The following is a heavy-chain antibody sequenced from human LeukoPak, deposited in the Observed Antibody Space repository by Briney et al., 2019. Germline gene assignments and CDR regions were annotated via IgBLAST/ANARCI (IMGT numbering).Heavy chain of an antibody. D-gene: IGHD3-22*01. CDR1: GFTFSSYA. CDR3: AKVPDHYDSSGYPEYFQH. Sequence: GGSLRLSCAASGFTFSSYAMSWVRQAPGKGLEWVSAISGSGGSTYYADSVKGRFTISRDNSKNTLYLQMNSLRAEDTAVYYCAKVPDHYDSSGYPEYFQHWGQGTLVTVSS. J-gene: IGHJ1*01. CDR2: ISGSGGST. V-gene: IGHV3-23*01.